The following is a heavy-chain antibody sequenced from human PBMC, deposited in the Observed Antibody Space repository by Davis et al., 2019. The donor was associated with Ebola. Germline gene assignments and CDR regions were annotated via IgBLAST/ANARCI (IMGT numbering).Heavy chain of an antibody. V-gene: IGHV3-21*01. D-gene: IGHD1-26*01. Sequence: PGGSLRLSCTASGFTFGAYYMTWVRQAPGKGLEWVASISTARSYIYYVDSVKGRFTISRDNAKNSLYLQMDSLRVEDTAIYYCAAYYPAIFDAFDIWGQGTVVTVSS. CDR1: GFTFGAYY. J-gene: IGHJ3*02. CDR3: AAYYPAIFDAFDI. CDR2: ISTARSYI.